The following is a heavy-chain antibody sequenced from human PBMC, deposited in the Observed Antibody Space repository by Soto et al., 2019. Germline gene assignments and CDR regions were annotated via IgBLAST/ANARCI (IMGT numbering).Heavy chain of an antibody. Sequence: EVQLVESGGGLVQPGGSLRLSCAASGFTFSLYSMSWVRQAPGKGLEWISYISSSSTGIHNADSVKGQFTISSDDATNSLHLQMNSLRDGDTAVYYCARAVTWGLDVWGQGTTVSIYS. D-gene: IGHD6-19*01. CDR2: ISSSSTGI. V-gene: IGHV3-48*02. J-gene: IGHJ6*02. CDR1: GFTFSLYS. CDR3: ARAVTWGLDV.